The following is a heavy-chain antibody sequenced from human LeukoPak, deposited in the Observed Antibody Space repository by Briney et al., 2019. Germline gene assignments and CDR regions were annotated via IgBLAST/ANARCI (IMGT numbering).Heavy chain of an antibody. CDR1: GSTFTSYG. Sequence: GASVKVSCKAAGSTFTSYGISWVRQAPGQGLEWMGWISAYNGNTNYAQKLQGRVTITKDESTRTVYLELTSLTSDDTAVYYCARDVHGDYGSGWFDPWGQGTLVSVSS. CDR3: ARDVHGDYGSGWFDP. V-gene: IGHV1-18*01. D-gene: IGHD4-17*01. CDR2: ISAYNGNT. J-gene: IGHJ5*02.